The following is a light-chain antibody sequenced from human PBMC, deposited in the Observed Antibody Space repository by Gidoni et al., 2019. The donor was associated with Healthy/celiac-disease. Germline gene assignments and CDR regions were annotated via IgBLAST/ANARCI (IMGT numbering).Light chain of an antibody. J-gene: IGKJ4*01. Sequence: DIQMTQSPSSLSASVGERVTITCRASQSISTYLNWYQQKPGKAPTLLIYAASSWQSGVPSRLSGSGSGTEFSLTISSLQPEDFATYYCQQSYTRPLTFGGGTKVEIK. CDR1: QSISTY. V-gene: IGKV1-39*01. CDR2: AAS. CDR3: QQSYTRPLT.